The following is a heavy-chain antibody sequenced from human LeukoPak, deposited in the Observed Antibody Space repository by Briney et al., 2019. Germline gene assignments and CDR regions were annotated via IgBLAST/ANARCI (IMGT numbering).Heavy chain of an antibody. D-gene: IGHD7-27*01. J-gene: IGHJ5*02. CDR3: ASFLTGAAPGWWFDP. V-gene: IGHV3-30-3*01. CDR2: ISYDGSNK. Sequence: GGSLRLSCAASGFTFSSYAMHWVRQAPGKGLEWVAVISYDGSNKYYADSVKGRFTISRDNSKNTLYLQMNSLRAEDTAVYYSASFLTGAAPGWWFDPWGQGTLVTVSS. CDR1: GFTFSSYA.